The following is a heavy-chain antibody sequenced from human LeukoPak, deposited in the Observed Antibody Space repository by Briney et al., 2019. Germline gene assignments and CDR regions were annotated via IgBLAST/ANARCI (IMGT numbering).Heavy chain of an antibody. CDR1: GFTFSSYS. V-gene: IGHV3-21*01. D-gene: IGHD6-6*01. Sequence: GGSLRLSCAASGFTFSSYSMNWVRQAPGKGLEWVSSISSSSSYIYYADSVKGRFTISRDNAKNSLYLQMNSLRAEDTAVYYCARVRWQLVDPYYFDYWGQGTLVTVSS. CDR2: ISSSSSYI. CDR3: ARVRWQLVDPYYFDY. J-gene: IGHJ4*02.